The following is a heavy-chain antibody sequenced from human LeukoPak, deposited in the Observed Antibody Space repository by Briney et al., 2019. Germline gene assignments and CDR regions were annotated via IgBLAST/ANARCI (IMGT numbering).Heavy chain of an antibody. CDR3: ARGPPGDSSGYYLNY. V-gene: IGHV4-34*01. Sequence: PSETLSLTCAVHGGSFSGYYWSWIRQDPGKGLEWIGEINHSGSTNYNPSLKSRVTISVDTSKNQFSLKLSSVTAVDTAVYYCARGPPGDSSGYYLNYWGQGTLVTVS. CDR2: INHSGST. J-gene: IGHJ4*02. D-gene: IGHD3-22*01. CDR1: GGSFSGYY.